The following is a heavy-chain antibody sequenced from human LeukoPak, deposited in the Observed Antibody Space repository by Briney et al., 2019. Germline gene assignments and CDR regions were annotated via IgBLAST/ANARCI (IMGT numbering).Heavy chain of an antibody. V-gene: IGHV4-30-4*01. J-gene: IGHJ4*02. CDR2: IYYSGST. Sequence: SQTLSLTCTVSGGSISSGDYYWSWIRQPPGKGLEWIGYIYYSGSTYYNPSLKSRVTISVDTSKNQFSLKLSSVTAADTAVYYCASWPFDYYGSGSVYWGQGTLVTVSS. CDR3: ASWPFDYYGSGSVY. CDR1: GGSISSGDYY. D-gene: IGHD3-10*01.